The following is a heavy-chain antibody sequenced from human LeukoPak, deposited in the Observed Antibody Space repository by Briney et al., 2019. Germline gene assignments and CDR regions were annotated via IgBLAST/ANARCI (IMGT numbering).Heavy chain of an antibody. CDR1: GFTFSSSD. CDR3: ARDQNWEEAY. CDR2: ISATGGDT. J-gene: IGHJ4*02. V-gene: IGHV3-23*01. Sequence: PGGSLRLSCAASGFTFSSSDMSWFRQAPGKGLEWVSVISATGGDTNYADSVKGRFTISRDNSRNTLNQQVHSVRVEDTAVYYCARDQNWEEAYWGQGTLVTVSS. D-gene: IGHD7-27*01.